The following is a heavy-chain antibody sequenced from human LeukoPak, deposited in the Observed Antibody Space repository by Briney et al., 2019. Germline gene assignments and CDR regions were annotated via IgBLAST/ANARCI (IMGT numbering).Heavy chain of an antibody. V-gene: IGHV3-21*01. Sequence: PGGSLRLSCAASGFTFSSYSMNWVRQAPGKGLEWVSSMSSSSSNYIYYADSVEGRFTISRDNGKTSLYLQMNSLRAEATAVYYCAINHRDGYSELGYWGQGTLVTVSS. J-gene: IGHJ4*02. CDR2: MSSSSSNYI. D-gene: IGHD5-24*01. CDR1: GFTFSSYS. CDR3: AINHRDGYSELGY.